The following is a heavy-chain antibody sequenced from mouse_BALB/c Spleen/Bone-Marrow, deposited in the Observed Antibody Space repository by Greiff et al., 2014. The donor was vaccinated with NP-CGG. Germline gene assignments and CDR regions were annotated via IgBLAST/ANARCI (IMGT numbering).Heavy chain of an antibody. V-gene: IGHV5-4*02. D-gene: IGHD1-2*01. J-gene: IGHJ4*01. CDR1: GFTFSDYY. Sequence: DVHLVESGGGLVKPGGSLKLSCAASGFTFSDYYMYWVRRTPEKRLEWVATISDGGSYTYYPDSVKGRFTISRDNAKNNLYLQMSSLKSEDTAMYYCARDRRITTATYAMDYWGQGTSVTVSS. CDR2: ISDGGSYT. CDR3: ARDRRITTATYAMDY.